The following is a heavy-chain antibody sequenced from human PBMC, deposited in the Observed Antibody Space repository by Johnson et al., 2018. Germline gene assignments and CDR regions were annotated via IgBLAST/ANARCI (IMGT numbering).Heavy chain of an antibody. CDR1: GYSFTIYW. D-gene: IGHD1-1*01. Sequence: EVQLVESGAEVKKPGESLKISCKGSGYSFTIYWIGWVRQMPGKGLEWMGIIYPGDSDTRYSPSFQGQVTISADKSISTAYLQWSSLKASDTAMYYCARVSRGGTNYYYNMDVWGKGTTVTVSS. CDR2: IYPGDSDT. CDR3: ARVSRGGTNYYYNMDV. V-gene: IGHV5-51*03. J-gene: IGHJ6*03.